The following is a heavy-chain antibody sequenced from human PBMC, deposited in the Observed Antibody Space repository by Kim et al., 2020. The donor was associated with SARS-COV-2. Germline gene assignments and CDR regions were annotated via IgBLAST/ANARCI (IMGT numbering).Heavy chain of an antibody. Sequence: GGSLRLSCAASGFTFSSYAMSWVRQAPGKGLEWVSAISGSGGSTYYADSVKGRFTISRDNSKNTLYLQMNSLRAEDTAVYYCAKANYDFWSGYPYYGMDVWGQGTTVTVSS. V-gene: IGHV3-23*01. CDR2: ISGSGGST. J-gene: IGHJ6*02. CDR1: GFTFSSYA. CDR3: AKANYDFWSGYPYYGMDV. D-gene: IGHD3-3*01.